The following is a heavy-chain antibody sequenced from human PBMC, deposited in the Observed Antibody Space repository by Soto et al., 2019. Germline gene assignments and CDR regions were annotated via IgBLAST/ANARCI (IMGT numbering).Heavy chain of an antibody. CDR2: IYYSGST. CDR1: GGSISSGDYY. D-gene: IGHD4-17*01. J-gene: IGHJ5*02. V-gene: IGHV4-30-4*01. CDR3: ARDTGGDYRSKEAGFDP. Sequence: PSETLSLTCTVSGGSISSGDYYWSWIHKPPGKGLEWIGYIYYSGSTYYNPSLKSRVTISVDTSKNQFSLKLSSVTAADTAVYYCARDTGGDYRSKEAGFDPWGQGTLVTVSS.